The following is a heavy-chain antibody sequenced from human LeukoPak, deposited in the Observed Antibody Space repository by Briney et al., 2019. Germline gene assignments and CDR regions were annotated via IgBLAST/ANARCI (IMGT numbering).Heavy chain of an antibody. CDR3: AKALGPFGDYADY. J-gene: IGHJ4*02. Sequence: GGSLRLSCAASGFTVSSNYMSWVRQAPGKGLEWVSVIYSGGSTYYADSVKGRFAISRDNSKNTLYLQMNSLRAEDTAVYYCAKALGPFGDYADYWGQGTLVTVSS. V-gene: IGHV3-53*01. D-gene: IGHD4-17*01. CDR2: IYSGGST. CDR1: GFTVSSNY.